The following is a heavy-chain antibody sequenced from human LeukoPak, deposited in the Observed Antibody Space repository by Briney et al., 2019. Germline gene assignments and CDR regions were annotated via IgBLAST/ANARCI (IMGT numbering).Heavy chain of an antibody. CDR3: ARVGVVVAATGNLWFDP. CDR1: GFTFSSYE. Sequence: GGSLRLSCAASGFTFSSYEMNWVRQAPGKGLEWVSYISSRGTTIYYADSVKGRFTISRDNGKNSLYLQMNSLRAEDTAVYYCARVGVVVAATGNLWFDPWGQGTLVTVSS. CDR2: ISSRGTTI. J-gene: IGHJ5*02. V-gene: IGHV3-48*03. D-gene: IGHD2-15*01.